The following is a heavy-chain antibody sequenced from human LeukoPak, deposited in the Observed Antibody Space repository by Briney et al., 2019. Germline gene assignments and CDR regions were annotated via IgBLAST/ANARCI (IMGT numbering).Heavy chain of an antibody. D-gene: IGHD4-17*01. V-gene: IGHV3-30*03. CDR1: GFTFSSYG. CDR3: GRAISDYDASDI. J-gene: IGHJ3*02. CDR2: ISNDGSNK. Sequence: GGSLRLSCAASGFTFSSYGMHWVRQAPGKGLEWVAVISNDGSNKYSADSVKGRFTISRDNAKNSLYLQMNSLRAEDTAVYYCGRAISDYDASDIWGQGTMVTVSS.